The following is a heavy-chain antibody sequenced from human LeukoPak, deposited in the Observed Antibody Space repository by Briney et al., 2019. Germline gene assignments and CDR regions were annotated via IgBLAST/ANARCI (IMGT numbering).Heavy chain of an antibody. CDR1: RGSISSYY. Sequence: SETLSLTCTVSRGSISSYYWSWIRQPAGKGLDWIGRIYTSGSTNYNPSLNSRVTMSVDKSKNQFSLKLSSVPAADTAVYYGARDSSSGWYGDLDYWGQGTLVTVSS. J-gene: IGHJ4*02. V-gene: IGHV4-4*07. D-gene: IGHD6-19*01. CDR3: ARDSSSGWYGDLDY. CDR2: IYTSGST.